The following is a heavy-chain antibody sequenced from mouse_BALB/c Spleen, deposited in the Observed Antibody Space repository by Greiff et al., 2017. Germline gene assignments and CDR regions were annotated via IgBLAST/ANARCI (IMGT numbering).Heavy chain of an antibody. CDR3: AREKGYGDDGGVY. D-gene: IGHD2-2*01. Sequence: EVMLVESGGGLVKPGGSLKLSCAASGFTFSDYYMYWVRQTPEKRLEWVATISDGGSYTYYPDSVKGRFTISRDNAKNNLYLQMSSLKSEDTAMYYCAREKGYGDDGGVYGGQGTTRT. CDR2: ISDGGSYT. V-gene: IGHV5-4*02. J-gene: IGHJ2*01. CDR1: GFTFSDYY.